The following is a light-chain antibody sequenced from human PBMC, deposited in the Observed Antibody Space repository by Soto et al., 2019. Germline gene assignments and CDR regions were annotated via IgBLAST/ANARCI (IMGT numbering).Light chain of an antibody. CDR1: QSVSSSY. V-gene: IGKV3-20*01. Sequence: EIVLTQSPGTLSLSPGERATLSCRASQSVSSSYLAWYQQKPGQAPRLLIYGASSRATGIPDRFSGSGSGTDFTLTISRLEPEDFAVYYCQQYNNWPPEYIFGQGTKLEIK. CDR3: QQYNNWPPEYI. CDR2: GAS. J-gene: IGKJ2*01.